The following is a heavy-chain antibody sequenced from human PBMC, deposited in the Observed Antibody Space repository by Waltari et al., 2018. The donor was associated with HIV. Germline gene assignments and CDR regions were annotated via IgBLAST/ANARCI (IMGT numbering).Heavy chain of an antibody. CDR1: GGTFSNSA. J-gene: IGHJ3*02. CDR2: SIPIFGSP. V-gene: IGHV1-69*01. Sequence: QVQPVQSWAEVKKPGSSVKVSCKASGGTFSNSAINWVRQAPGQGLEWMGGSIPIFGSPNYAQKFQGRVTITADESTSTVYMKLSSLRSEDTAVYYCASASRDTAMGAFDIWGQGTMVTVSS. D-gene: IGHD5-18*01. CDR3: ASASRDTAMGAFDI.